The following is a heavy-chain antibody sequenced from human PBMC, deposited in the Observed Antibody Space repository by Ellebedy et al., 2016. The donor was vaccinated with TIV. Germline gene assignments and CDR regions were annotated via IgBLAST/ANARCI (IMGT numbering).Heavy chain of an antibody. Sequence: AASVKVSCKASGGTFSNYATSWVRQAPGQGLEWMGGIIPVLGTANYAQKFQGRLTITADESTSTAYMELSSMRSEDTAVYYCGSGYSKYGMDVWGQGTTVIVSS. CDR1: GGTFSNYA. CDR2: IIPVLGTA. CDR3: GSGYSKYGMDV. V-gene: IGHV1-69*13. J-gene: IGHJ6*02. D-gene: IGHD5-18*01.